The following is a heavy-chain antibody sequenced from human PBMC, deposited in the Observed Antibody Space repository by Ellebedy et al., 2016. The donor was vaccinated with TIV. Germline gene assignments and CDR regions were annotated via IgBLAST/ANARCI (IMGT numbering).Heavy chain of an antibody. V-gene: IGHV3-9*01. D-gene: IGHD5-24*01. J-gene: IGHJ4*02. CDR2: ISWHSGDI. Sequence: PGGSLRLSCTASGFTFDDYAMHWVRHAPGKGPEWVSGISWHSGDICYADSVKGRFTISRDNAENSLSLQMDSLKTEDTALYYCAKDNFPSSIGPFDYWGQGTLVTVSS. CDR1: GFTFDDYA. CDR3: AKDNFPSSIGPFDY.